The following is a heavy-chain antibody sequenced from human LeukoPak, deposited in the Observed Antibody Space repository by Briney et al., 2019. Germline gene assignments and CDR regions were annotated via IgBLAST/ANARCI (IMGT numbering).Heavy chain of an antibody. Sequence: SETLSLTCTVSGGSISSYYWSWIRQPPGKGLEWIGYIYHSGSTNYNPSLKSRVTISVDTSKNQFSLKLSSVTAADTAVYYCARGYEGYFDYWGQGTLVTVSS. J-gene: IGHJ4*02. CDR3: ARGYEGYFDY. CDR1: GGSISSYY. D-gene: IGHD5-18*01. V-gene: IGHV4-59*01. CDR2: IYHSGST.